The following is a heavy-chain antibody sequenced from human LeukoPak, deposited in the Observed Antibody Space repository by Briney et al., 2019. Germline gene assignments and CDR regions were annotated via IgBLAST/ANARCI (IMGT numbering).Heavy chain of an antibody. CDR3: AKRGYYDFWSGYYTPLFDY. V-gene: IGHV3-23*01. D-gene: IGHD3-3*01. CDR2: ISGSGGST. Sequence: GGSLRLSCAASGFTFGSYAMSWVRQAPGKGLEWVSAISGSGGSTYYADSVKGRFTISRDNSKNTLYLQMNSLRAEDTAVYYCAKRGYYDFWSGYYTPLFDYWGQGTLVTVSS. J-gene: IGHJ4*02. CDR1: GFTFGSYA.